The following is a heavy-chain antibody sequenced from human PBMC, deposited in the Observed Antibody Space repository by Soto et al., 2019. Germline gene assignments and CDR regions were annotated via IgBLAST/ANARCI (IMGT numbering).Heavy chain of an antibody. CDR2: IIPILGIA. J-gene: IGHJ3*02. D-gene: IGHD4-17*01. Sequence: SVKVSCKASGGTFSSYTISWVRQAPGQGLEWVGRIIPILGIANYAQKFQGRVTITADKSTSTAYMELSSLRSEDTAVYYCAVDPMTTVTTHAFDIWGQGTMVTVSS. V-gene: IGHV1-69*02. CDR3: AVDPMTTVTTHAFDI. CDR1: GGTFSSYT.